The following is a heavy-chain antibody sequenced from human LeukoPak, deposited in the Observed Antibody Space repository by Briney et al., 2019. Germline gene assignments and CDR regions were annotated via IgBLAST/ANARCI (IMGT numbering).Heavy chain of an antibody. CDR3: AREGIKIFGGWAPFDP. J-gene: IGHJ5*02. CDR2: INPLSGGP. D-gene: IGHD3-3*01. CDR1: GYTFTDNY. Sequence: ASVKVSCKASGYTFTDNYINWVRQAPGQGLEWMGWINPLSGGPMYAQKFQGRVTMTRDTSLSTAYIELNGLKSDDTAIYYCAREGIKIFGGWAPFDPWGQGTLVTVS. V-gene: IGHV1-2*02.